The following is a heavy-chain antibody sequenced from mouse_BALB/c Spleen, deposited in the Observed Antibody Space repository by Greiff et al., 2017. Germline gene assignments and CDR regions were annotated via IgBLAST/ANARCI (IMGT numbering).Heavy chain of an antibody. J-gene: IGHJ1*01. V-gene: IGHV8-11*01. CDR1: GFSLSTYGIG. CDR2: IWWNDNK. Sequence: QVTLKVSGPGLLQPSQTLSLTCSFSGFSLSTYGIGVGWIRPPSGKGLEWLAHIWWNDNKYYNTALKSRLTISKDTSNNQVFLKIASVDTVDTATYYFARMRPATPYWYFDVWGAGTTVTVSS. CDR3: ARMRPATPYWYFDV.